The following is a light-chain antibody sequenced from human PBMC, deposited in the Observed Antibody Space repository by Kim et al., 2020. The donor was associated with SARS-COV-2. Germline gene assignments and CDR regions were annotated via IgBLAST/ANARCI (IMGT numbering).Light chain of an antibody. CDR3: ATWDVSLDAWV. Sequence: GQRVTISGSGSSSNLGRHFLNWFRQLPGTAPKVFIYNDYQRPSGVPDRFSGSRSGTSASLAISGLQSEDEADYYCATWDVSLDAWVFGGGTQLTVL. J-gene: IGLJ3*02. V-gene: IGLV1-44*01. CDR2: NDY. CDR1: SSNLGRHF.